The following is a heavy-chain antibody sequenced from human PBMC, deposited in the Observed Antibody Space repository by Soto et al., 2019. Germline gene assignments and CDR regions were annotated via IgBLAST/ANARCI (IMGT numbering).Heavy chain of an antibody. CDR2: VFYSGTT. Sequence: SETLSLTCTVSGGSITSSSHHWGWIRQPPGKGLEWIGSVFYSGTTYYSLSLKSRVTISVDTSKNQFSLSLSSVTAADTAVYYCTGAYYDIDGYILDPWGQGTSVTVSS. J-gene: IGHJ5*02. CDR3: TGAYYDIDGYILDP. CDR1: GGSITSSSHH. V-gene: IGHV4-39*07. D-gene: IGHD3-22*01.